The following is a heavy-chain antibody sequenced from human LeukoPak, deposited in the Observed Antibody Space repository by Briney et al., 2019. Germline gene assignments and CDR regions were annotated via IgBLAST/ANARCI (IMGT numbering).Heavy chain of an antibody. Sequence: GGSLRLSCAASGFTFDDYAMHWVRQAPGKGLEWVSGISWNSGSIGYADSVKGRFTISRDNAKNSLYLQMNSLRAEDTALYYCAKDIEQWLVHPAFDYWGQGTLVTVSS. CDR2: ISWNSGSI. J-gene: IGHJ4*02. CDR1: GFTFDDYA. CDR3: AKDIEQWLVHPAFDY. D-gene: IGHD6-19*01. V-gene: IGHV3-9*01.